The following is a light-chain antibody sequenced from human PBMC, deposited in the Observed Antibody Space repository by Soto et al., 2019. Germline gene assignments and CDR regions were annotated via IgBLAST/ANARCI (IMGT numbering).Light chain of an antibody. J-gene: IGKJ2*01. CDR1: QTISSW. CDR3: HQYNSWPPGT. Sequence: DIQMTQSPSTLSGSVGDRVTITCRASQTISSWLAWYQQKPGKAPKLLIYKASTLKSGVPSRFSGSGSGTEFTLTISSLQSEDFALHYCHQYNSWPPGTFGQGTKVDIK. V-gene: IGKV1-5*03. CDR2: KAS.